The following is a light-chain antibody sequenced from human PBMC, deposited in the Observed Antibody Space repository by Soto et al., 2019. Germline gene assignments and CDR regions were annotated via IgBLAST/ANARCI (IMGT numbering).Light chain of an antibody. CDR2: AAS. J-gene: IGKJ2*02. V-gene: IGKV1-39*01. CDR1: QSISSY. CDR3: QPRST. Sequence: DIQMTQSPSSLSASVGDRVTITCRASQSISSYLNWYQQKPGKAPKLLIYAASSLQSGVPSRFSGSGSGTDFTLTISSLQPEDFATYYCQPRSTFGQGTKLEIK.